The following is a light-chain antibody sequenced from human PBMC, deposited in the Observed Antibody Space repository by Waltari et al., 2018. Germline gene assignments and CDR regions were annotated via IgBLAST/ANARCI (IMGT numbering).Light chain of an antibody. Sequence: QSVFRHPPSVTATHDQQVTNPRSRSTSTIGIEFVSWYQQLPRTAPKLLIYKNDNRPSGIPDRFSGSKSGTSATLGITGLQTGDEAHYYCGAWDSSVSAYVFGTGTEVTVL. CDR1: TSTIGIEF. CDR2: KND. V-gene: IGLV1-51*01. CDR3: GAWDSSVSAYV. J-gene: IGLJ1*01.